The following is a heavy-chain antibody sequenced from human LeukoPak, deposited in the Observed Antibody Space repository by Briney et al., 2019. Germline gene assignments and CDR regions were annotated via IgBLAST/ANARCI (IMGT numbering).Heavy chain of an antibody. D-gene: IGHD2-2*02. J-gene: IGHJ6*02. CDR3: ARDIVVVPAAILDYYYGMDV. CDR2: IIPILGIA. Sequence: AASVKVSCKASGYTFTSYAISWVRQAPGQGLEWMGRIIPILGIANYAQKFQGRVTITADKSTSTAYMELSSLRSEDTAVYYCARDIVVVPAAILDYYYGMDVWGQGTTVTVSS. V-gene: IGHV1-69*04. CDR1: GYTFTSYA.